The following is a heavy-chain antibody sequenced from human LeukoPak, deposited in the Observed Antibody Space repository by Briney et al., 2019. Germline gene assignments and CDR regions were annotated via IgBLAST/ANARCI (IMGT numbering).Heavy chain of an antibody. Sequence: SETLSLTCTVSGGSISSYYWSWIRQPPGKGLEWIGYIYDSGSTNYNPSLKSRVTISVDTSKNQFSLKLSSVTAVDTAVYYCAREAPITIFGVVTYDAFDIWGQGTMVTVSS. V-gene: IGHV4-59*01. CDR1: GGSISSYY. CDR3: AREAPITIFGVVTYDAFDI. CDR2: IYDSGST. J-gene: IGHJ3*02. D-gene: IGHD3-3*01.